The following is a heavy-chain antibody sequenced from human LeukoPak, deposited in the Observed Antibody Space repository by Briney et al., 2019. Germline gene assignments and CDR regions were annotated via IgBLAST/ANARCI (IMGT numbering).Heavy chain of an antibody. CDR2: ISSSSSYI. V-gene: IGHV3-21*01. D-gene: IGHD6-19*01. CDR3: ARDSGIAVAGSLDY. CDR1: RFTFSSYS. Sequence: GGSLRLSCAAYRFTFSSYSMNWVRPAPGKGREWVSSISSSSSYIYYADSVKGRFTISRDNAKNSLYLQMNSLRAKDTAVYYCARDSGIAVAGSLDYWGQGTLVTVSS. J-gene: IGHJ4*02.